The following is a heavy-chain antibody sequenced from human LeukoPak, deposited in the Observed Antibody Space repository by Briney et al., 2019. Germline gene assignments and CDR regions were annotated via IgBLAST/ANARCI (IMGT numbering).Heavy chain of an antibody. CDR3: AKDGTTVITNSLHY. Sequence: GGSLRLSCAASGFTFSSYAMSWVRQAPGKGLEWVSAISGSGGSTYYADSVKGRFTFSRDNSKNTLYLQMNSLRAEDTAVYYCAKDGTTVITNSLHYWGQGTLVSVSS. V-gene: IGHV3-23*01. CDR1: GFTFSSYA. D-gene: IGHD4-23*01. CDR2: ISGSGGST. J-gene: IGHJ4*02.